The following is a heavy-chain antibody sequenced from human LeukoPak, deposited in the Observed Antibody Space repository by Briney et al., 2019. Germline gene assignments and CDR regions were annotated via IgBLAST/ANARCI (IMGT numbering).Heavy chain of an antibody. CDR2: INHSGST. V-gene: IGHV4-34*01. J-gene: IGHJ4*02. Sequence: SETLSLTCAVYGGSFSGYYWSWIRQPPGKGLEWIGEINHSGSTNYNPSLKSRVTISVDTSKSQFSLKLSSVTAADTAVYYCARGHITMVRGAVSDYWGQGTLVTVSS. CDR1: GGSFSGYY. CDR3: ARGHITMVRGAVSDY. D-gene: IGHD3-10*01.